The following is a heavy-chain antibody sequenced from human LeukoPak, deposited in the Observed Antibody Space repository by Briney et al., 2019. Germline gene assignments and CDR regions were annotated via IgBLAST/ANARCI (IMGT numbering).Heavy chain of an antibody. CDR1: GYNFASYW. V-gene: IGHV5-51*01. CDR3: ARGPYYYDSSAYHYDY. J-gene: IGHJ4*02. D-gene: IGHD3-22*01. CDR2: IYLGDSDI. Sequence: VEARQISCKGSGYNFASYWIAWVRQMPGKGLEWMGIIYLGDSDIGCSPSFQGQVIISADKSISTAYLQWSSLKASDTAMYYCARGPYYYDSSAYHYDYWGQGTLVTVSS.